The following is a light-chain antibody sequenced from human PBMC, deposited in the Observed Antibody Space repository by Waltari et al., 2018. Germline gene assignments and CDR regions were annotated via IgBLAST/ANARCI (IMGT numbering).Light chain of an antibody. CDR3: SSYTRRSYWV. Sequence: QSALTQPASVSGSPGQSITISCTGTSSDVGFYDFVSWFQQHPAKAPKVMIYKVNNRPSGVSNRFAGSKAANAASLTISGLQAEDEADYYCSSYTRRSYWVFGGGTQLTVL. CDR2: KVN. J-gene: IGLJ3*02. V-gene: IGLV2-14*01. CDR1: SSDVGFYDF.